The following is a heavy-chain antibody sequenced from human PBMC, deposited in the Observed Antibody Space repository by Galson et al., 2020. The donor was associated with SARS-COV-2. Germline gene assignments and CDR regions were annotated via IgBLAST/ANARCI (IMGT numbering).Heavy chain of an antibody. J-gene: IGHJ6*02. CDR1: GFTVSSNY. CDR3: ARESRAVGTGEDYYYGMDV. Sequence: METGGSLRLSCAASGFTVSSNYMSWVRQAPGKGLEWVSVIYSGGSTYYADSVKGRFTISRDNSKNTLYLQMNSLRAEDTAVYYCARESRAVGTGEDYYYGMDVWGQGTTVTVSS. CDR2: IYSGGST. D-gene: IGHD3-10*01. V-gene: IGHV3-53*01.